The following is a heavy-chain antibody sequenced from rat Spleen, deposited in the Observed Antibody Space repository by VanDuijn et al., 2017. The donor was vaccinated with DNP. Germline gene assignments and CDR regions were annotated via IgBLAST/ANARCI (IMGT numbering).Heavy chain of an antibody. J-gene: IGHJ2*01. V-gene: IGHV2-32*01. CDR3: SRGDYGN. D-gene: IGHD1-3*01. CDR2: IWSNGDT. CDR1: GFSLSMYH. Sequence: QVQLKESGPGLVQPSQTLSLSCTVSGFSLSMYHVHWVRQPPGKGLEWMGVIWSNGDTSYDSVLKSRLTISRDTSKSQVFLRMNSLQTEDTATYYCSRGDYGNWGQGVMVTVSS.